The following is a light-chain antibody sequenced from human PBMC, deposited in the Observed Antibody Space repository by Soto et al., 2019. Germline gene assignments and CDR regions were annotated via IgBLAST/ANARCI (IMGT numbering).Light chain of an antibody. J-gene: IGKJ1*01. CDR3: QQYNNWPPWT. CDR2: GAS. V-gene: IGKV3-15*01. Sequence: EIVMTQSPATLSVSPGERVTLSCRASQSVSSNLAWYQQKPGQAPRLLIYGASTRATGIPARFSGSGSGTEFTLTISSLQSEYFAVYYCQQYNNWPPWTFGQGTKVEIK. CDR1: QSVSSN.